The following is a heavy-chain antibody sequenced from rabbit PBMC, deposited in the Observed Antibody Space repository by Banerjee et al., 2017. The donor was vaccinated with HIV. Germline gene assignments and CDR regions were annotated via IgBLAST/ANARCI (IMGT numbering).Heavy chain of an antibody. D-gene: IGHD4-1*01. Sequence: QEQLEESGGDLVKPEGSLTLTCTASGFSFSNKYVMCWVRQAPGKELEWIGCINTSSGNTVDASRAKGRFTISKPSSTTVTLQMTSLTAADTATYFCARDLAGAIGWNFNLWGPGTLVTVS. J-gene: IGHJ4*01. CDR3: ARDLAGAIGWNFNL. CDR2: INTSSGNT. CDR1: GFSFSNKYV. V-gene: IGHV1S45*01.